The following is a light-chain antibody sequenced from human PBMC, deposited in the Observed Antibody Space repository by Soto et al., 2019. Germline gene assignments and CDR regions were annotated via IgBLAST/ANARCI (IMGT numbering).Light chain of an antibody. CDR2: SNN. CDR3: EAWDGSLNVVL. Sequence: QSVLTQPPSASGTPGQRVTISCSGSSSNIGTNTVNWYQHLPGSAPKLLIYSNNHRPSGVPDRFSGSKSGTSASLAISGLQPEDEADYYCEAWDGSLNVVLFGGGTKVTVL. J-gene: IGLJ2*01. CDR1: SSNIGTNT. V-gene: IGLV1-44*01.